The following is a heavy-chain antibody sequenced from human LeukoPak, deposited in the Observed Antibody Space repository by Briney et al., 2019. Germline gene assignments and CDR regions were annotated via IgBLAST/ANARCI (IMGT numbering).Heavy chain of an antibody. D-gene: IGHD3-9*01. CDR1: GFTFSSYA. V-gene: IGHV3-64D*06. J-gene: IGHJ4*02. CDR3: VISEFYDLLTGPGWY. Sequence: GGSLRISCSASGFTFSSYAMYWVRPAPGKGLEYVSTISSNGGSTYYADSVKGRFTISRDNSKNTLYLQMSSLRAEDTAVYYSVISEFYDLLTGPGWYWGQGTLVTVPS. CDR2: ISSNGGST.